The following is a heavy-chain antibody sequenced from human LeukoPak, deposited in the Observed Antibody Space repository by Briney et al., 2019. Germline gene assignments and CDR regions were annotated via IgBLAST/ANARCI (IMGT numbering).Heavy chain of an antibody. Sequence: GGSLRLSCAASGFIFDDYAMHWVRQAPGKGLEWVSGISWNSGRTGYADSVKGRFTISRDNAKNFLYLQMNSLRSEDMALYYRKKRYCQNSGEGVYLRGQGTLATVSS. D-gene: IGHD2-15*01. CDR2: ISWNSGRT. V-gene: IGHV3-9*03. J-gene: IGHJ4*02. CDR1: GFIFDDYA. CDR3: KKRYCQNSGEGVYL.